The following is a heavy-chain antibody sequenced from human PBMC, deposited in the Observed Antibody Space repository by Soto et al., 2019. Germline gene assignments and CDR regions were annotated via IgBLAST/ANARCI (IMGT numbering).Heavy chain of an antibody. Sequence: VGSLRLACAASDFDFSSYGIHWVRQAPGKGLEWVAASSYDGRETFYADSAKGRFTVSKEMSKNTAFLQMSALRHEDTAVYFCARDSGWPILNFDNWGQGTPVTAPQ. D-gene: IGHD3-10*01. V-gene: IGHV3-30*03. CDR3: ARDSGWPILNFDN. CDR1: DFDFSSYG. J-gene: IGHJ4*02. CDR2: SSYDGRET.